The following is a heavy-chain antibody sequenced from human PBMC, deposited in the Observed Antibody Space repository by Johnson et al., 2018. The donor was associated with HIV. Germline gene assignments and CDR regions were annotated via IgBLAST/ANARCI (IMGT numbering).Heavy chain of an antibody. CDR2: IWYDGSNK. CDR1: GFTFSSYG. D-gene: IGHD6-19*01. V-gene: IGHV3-33*06. Sequence: QVQLVESGGGVVQPGRSLRLSCAASGFTFSSYGMHWVRQAPGKGLEWVAVIWYDGSNKYFAASVKGRFTISRDNSKNTLYLQMNSLRAEDTAVYYCAKGLLGQWLVQDAFDIWGQGTMVTVSS. J-gene: IGHJ3*02. CDR3: AKGLLGQWLVQDAFDI.